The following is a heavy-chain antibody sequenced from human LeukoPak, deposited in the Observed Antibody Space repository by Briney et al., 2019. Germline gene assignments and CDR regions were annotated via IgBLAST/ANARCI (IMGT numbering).Heavy chain of an antibody. Sequence: SETLSLTCTVSGGSISSYYWSWIRQPPGKGLEGIGYIYYSGSTNYNPSLKSRVTISVDTSKNQFSLKLSSVTAADTAVYYCARARHSSSSIDAFDIWGQGTMVTVSS. CDR3: ARARHSSSSIDAFDI. D-gene: IGHD6-6*01. J-gene: IGHJ3*02. CDR1: GGSISSYY. CDR2: IYYSGST. V-gene: IGHV4-59*01.